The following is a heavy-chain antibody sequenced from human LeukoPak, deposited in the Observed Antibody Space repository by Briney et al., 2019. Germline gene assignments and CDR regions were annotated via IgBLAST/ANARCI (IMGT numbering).Heavy chain of an antibody. CDR2: ISGDGVST. Sequence: GGSLRLSCSASGFIFRSYDMHWVRQAPGKGLEWVSLISGDGVSTFYADSVKGRFSISRDNSKNSLYLEMNSLRTEDAAMYYCAKESGKFDYWGQGTLVAVSS. V-gene: IGHV3-43*02. CDR1: GFIFRSYD. J-gene: IGHJ4*02. CDR3: AKESGKFDY.